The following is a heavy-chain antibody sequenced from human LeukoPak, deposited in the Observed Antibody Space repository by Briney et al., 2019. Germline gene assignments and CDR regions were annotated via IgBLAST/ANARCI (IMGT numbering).Heavy chain of an antibody. Sequence: GASVKVSCKASGYTFTGYYMHWVRQAPGQGLEWMGWINPDSGGTNYAQKFQGRVTMTRDTSISTAYMELTRLRSDDTAVYYCARDLGGSSSFGYWGQGTLVTVSS. D-gene: IGHD6-6*01. V-gene: IGHV1-2*02. CDR2: INPDSGGT. CDR3: ARDLGGSSSFGY. CDR1: GYTFTGYY. J-gene: IGHJ4*02.